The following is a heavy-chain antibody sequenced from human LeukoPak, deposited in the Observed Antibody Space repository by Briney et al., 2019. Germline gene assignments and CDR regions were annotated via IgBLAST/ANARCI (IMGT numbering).Heavy chain of an antibody. CDR3: ARGGRITISTLDY. CDR2: INHSGST. D-gene: IGHD3-3*01. CDR1: GGSFSGYY. Sequence: PSETLSLTCAVYGGSFSGYYWSWIRPPPGKGREWIGEINHSGSTNYNPSLKSRVTISVDTSKNQFSLKLSSVTAADTAVYYCARGGRITISTLDYWGQGTLVTVSS. V-gene: IGHV4-34*01. J-gene: IGHJ4*02.